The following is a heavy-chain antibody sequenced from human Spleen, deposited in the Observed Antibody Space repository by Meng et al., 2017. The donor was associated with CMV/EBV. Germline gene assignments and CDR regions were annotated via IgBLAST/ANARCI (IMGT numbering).Heavy chain of an antibody. D-gene: IGHD2-2*01. CDR3: ARVAGYCSSTSCYGFDY. CDR2: INHSGST. J-gene: IGHJ4*02. V-gene: IGHV4-34*01. CDR1: GGSFSGYY. Sequence: YGGSFSGYYWRWIRQPPGKGLKWIGEINHSGSTNYNPSLKSRITISVDTSKNQFSLKLSSVTAADTAVYYCARVAGYCSSTSCYGFDYWGQGTLVTVSS.